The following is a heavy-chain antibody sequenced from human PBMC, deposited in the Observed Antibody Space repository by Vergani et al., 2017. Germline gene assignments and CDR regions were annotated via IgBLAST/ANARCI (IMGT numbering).Heavy chain of an antibody. V-gene: IGHV4-4*07. Sequence: VQVVESGGGLIKPGGSLRLSCVVSGITFKNAWINWVRQAPGKGLEWIGRIYVSGITDYNSSLQSRVSMSVDTSKNQFSLTLTSVTAADTAVYYCARDNKQLRPRAFDLWGQGTMVTVSS. CDR1: GITFKNAW. D-gene: IGHD4-23*01. CDR3: ARDNKQLRPRAFDL. CDR2: IYVSGIT. J-gene: IGHJ3*01.